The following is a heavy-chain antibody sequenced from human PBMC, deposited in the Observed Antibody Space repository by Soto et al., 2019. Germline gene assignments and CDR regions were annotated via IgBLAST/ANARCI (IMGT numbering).Heavy chain of an antibody. D-gene: IGHD1-26*01. CDR2: ITYDGSNK. CDR1: GFTFSHDG. V-gene: IGHV3-30*03. J-gene: IGHJ4*02. Sequence: QVQLVESGGGVGQPGRSLRLSCAASGFTFSHDGINWVRQAPGKGLEWLAVITYDGSNKHYADSVKGRFTVSRDNSKNTLYLQMNSLRAEDTAVYFCARYSGKYQGPIDYWGQGTLVTVSS. CDR3: ARYSGKYQGPIDY.